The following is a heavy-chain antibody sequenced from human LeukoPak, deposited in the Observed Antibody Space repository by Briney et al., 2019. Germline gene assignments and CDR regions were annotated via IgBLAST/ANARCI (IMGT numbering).Heavy chain of an antibody. CDR3: ARGSDYGDYLAAVY. CDR1: GYTFTGYY. CDR2: INPNSGGT. V-gene: IGHV1-2*02. Sequence: ASVKVSCKASGYTFTGYYMHWVRQAPGQGLEWMGWINPNSGGTNYAQKFQGRVTMTRDTSISTAYMELSRLTSDDTAVYYCARGSDYGDYLAAVYWGQGTLVTVSS. J-gene: IGHJ4*02. D-gene: IGHD4-17*01.